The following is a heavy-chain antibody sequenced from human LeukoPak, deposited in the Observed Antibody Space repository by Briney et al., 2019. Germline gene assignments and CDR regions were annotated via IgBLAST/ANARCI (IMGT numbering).Heavy chain of an antibody. V-gene: IGHV3-30*18. D-gene: IGHD2-15*01. Sequence: GGSLRLSCAASGFTFSSYGMHWVRQAPGKGLEWVAVISYDGSNKYYADSVKGRFTISRDNSKNTLYLQMNNLRAEDTAVYYCANAYCSGGSCYSVPTANFDYWGQGTLVTVSS. CDR3: ANAYCSGGSCYSVPTANFDY. CDR1: GFTFSSYG. J-gene: IGHJ4*02. CDR2: ISYDGSNK.